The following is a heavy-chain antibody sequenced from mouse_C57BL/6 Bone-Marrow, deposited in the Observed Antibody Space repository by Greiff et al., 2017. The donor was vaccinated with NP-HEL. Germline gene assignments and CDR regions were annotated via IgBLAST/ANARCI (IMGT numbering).Heavy chain of an antibody. CDR2: IRSKSSNYAT. V-gene: IGHV10-3*01. Sequence: EVKLVESGGGLVQPKGSLKLSCAASGFTFTTYAMHWVRQAPGKGLEWVARIRSKSSNYATYYADSVKDRFTISRDDSQSMLYLQMNNLKTEDTAMYYCVRSFYYGYDEGFFYWGQGTLVTVSA. CDR3: VRSFYYGYDEGFFY. D-gene: IGHD2-2*01. CDR1: GFTFTTYA. J-gene: IGHJ3*01.